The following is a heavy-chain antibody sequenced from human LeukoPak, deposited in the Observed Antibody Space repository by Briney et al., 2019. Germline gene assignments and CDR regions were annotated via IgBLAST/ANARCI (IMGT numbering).Heavy chain of an antibody. J-gene: IGHJ5*02. V-gene: IGHV1-46*01. D-gene: IGHD3-10*01. Sequence: ASVKVSCKASGYTFTSYYMHWVRQAPGEGLEWMGIINPTGGSTSYAQKFQGRVTMTRDTSTSTVYMELSSLRSEDTAVYYCARDGYGSGSKLDPWGQGTLVTVSS. CDR1: GYTFTSYY. CDR2: INPTGGST. CDR3: ARDGYGSGSKLDP.